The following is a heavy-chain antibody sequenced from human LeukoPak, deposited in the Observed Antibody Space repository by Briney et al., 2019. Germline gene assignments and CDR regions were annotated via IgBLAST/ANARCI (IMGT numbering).Heavy chain of an antibody. CDR2: IPGESANT. Sequence: GGSLRLSCAASGLTFSDYAMSWVRQAAGKGLEWVSLIPGESANTYYADSVKGRFSSAREKYKNMSYMQINNLRAEDTAIYYCERNVYVHWFDPWGQGTLVTVSS. V-gene: IGHV3-23*01. J-gene: IGHJ5*02. CDR3: ERNVYVHWFDP. CDR1: GLTFSDYA. D-gene: IGHD3-10*02.